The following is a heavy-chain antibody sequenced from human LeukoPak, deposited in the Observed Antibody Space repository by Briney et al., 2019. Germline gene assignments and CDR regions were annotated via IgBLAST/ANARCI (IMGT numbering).Heavy chain of an antibody. CDR3: ARDYYDSSGDTPPGEY. V-gene: IGHV3-23*01. Sequence: GGSLRLSCVASGLTFSNFGMSWVRQAPGKGLEWVSAISGSGDSTYYADSVKGRFTISRDNSKNTLYLQMNSLRAEDTAVYYCARDYYDSSGDTPPGEYWGQGTLVTVSS. CDR2: ISGSGDST. D-gene: IGHD3-22*01. CDR1: GLTFSNFG. J-gene: IGHJ4*02.